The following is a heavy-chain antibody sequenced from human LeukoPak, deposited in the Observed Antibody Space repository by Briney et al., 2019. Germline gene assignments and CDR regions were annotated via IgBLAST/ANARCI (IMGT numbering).Heavy chain of an antibody. V-gene: IGHV3-7*02. D-gene: IGHD4-23*01. CDR3: VRYNDYGGNRAFDI. CDR1: GFTFSSYW. CDR2: IKQDGSEK. Sequence: GGSLRLSCAASGFTFSSYWMSWVRQAPGKGLEWVANIKQDGSEKYYVDSVKGRFTISRDNAKNSLYLQMNSLRAEDTAVYYCVRYNDYGGNRAFDIWGQGTMVTVSS. J-gene: IGHJ3*02.